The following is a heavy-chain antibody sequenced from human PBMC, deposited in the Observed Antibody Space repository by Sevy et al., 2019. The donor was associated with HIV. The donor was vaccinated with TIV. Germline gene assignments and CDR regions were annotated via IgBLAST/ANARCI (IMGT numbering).Heavy chain of an antibody. Sequence: GGSLRLSCAASEFTFSIYWMTWVRQAPGKGLEWVASIKQDGSEKYYVDSVNGRFTISRDNAKNSLYQQMVSLRAEDTAVYYCARGARLPLGYCSGGSCYGYYYGMDVWGQGTTVTVSS. D-gene: IGHD2-15*01. CDR1: EFTFSIYW. V-gene: IGHV3-7*01. J-gene: IGHJ6*02. CDR2: IKQDGSEK. CDR3: ARGARLPLGYCSGGSCYGYYYGMDV.